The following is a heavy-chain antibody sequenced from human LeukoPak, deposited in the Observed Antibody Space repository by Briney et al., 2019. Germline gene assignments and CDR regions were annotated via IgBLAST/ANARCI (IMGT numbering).Heavy chain of an antibody. V-gene: IGHV4-59*08. CDR2: IYYSGST. CDR3: ATNRAGTYDRPFDI. D-gene: IGHD1-26*01. Sequence: SETLSLTCTVSGGSISSYYWSWLRQPPGKGLEWIGYIYYSGSTNYNPSLKSRVTISVDTSKNQFSLKLSSVTATDTAVCFCATNRAGTYDRPFDIWGQGTMVTVSS. CDR1: GGSISSYY. J-gene: IGHJ3*02.